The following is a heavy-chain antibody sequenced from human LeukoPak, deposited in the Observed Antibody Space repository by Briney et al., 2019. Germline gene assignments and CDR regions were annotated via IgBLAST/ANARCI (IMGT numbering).Heavy chain of an antibody. J-gene: IGHJ4*02. V-gene: IGHV1-46*01. CDR3: ARDSISRDTDFDY. CDR1: GYTFTNYY. Sequence: ASVKVSCKASGYTFTNYYMHWVRQAPGQGHEWMGMIIPSGGNTNFAQNFQGRVTMTRDMSTSTFYMELSSLRSEDTAVYYCARDSISRDTDFDYWGQGTLVTVSS. D-gene: IGHD5-24*01. CDR2: IIPSGGNT.